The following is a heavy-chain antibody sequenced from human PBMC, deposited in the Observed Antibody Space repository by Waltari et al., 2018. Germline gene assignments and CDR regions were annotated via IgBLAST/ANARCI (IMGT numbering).Heavy chain of an antibody. J-gene: IGHJ4*02. Sequence: VQLVQSGAEVKKPGASVNVSCKASGYTFTGHYMHCVRQAPGQGLEWMGWINPNSGGTNYAQKFQGRVTMTRDTSISTAYMELSRLRSDDTAVYYCARVPLEWLLPDPYFDYWGQGTLVTVSS. D-gene: IGHD3-3*01. V-gene: IGHV1-2*02. CDR1: GYTFTGHY. CDR3: ARVPLEWLLPDPYFDY. CDR2: INPNSGGT.